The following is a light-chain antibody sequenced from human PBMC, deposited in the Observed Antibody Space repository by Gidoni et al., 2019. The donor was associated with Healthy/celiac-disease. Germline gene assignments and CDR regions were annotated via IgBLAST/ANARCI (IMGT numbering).Light chain of an antibody. CDR3: CSYAGRYL. CDR1: SSDVGGYNY. CDR2: DVS. J-gene: IGLJ2*01. V-gene: IGLV2-11*01. Sequence: QSALTQPRSVSASPGQSVTISCTGTSSDVGGYNYVSWYQQHPGKAPKLMIYDVSKRPSGVPDRFSGSKSGNTASLTISGLQAEDEADYYCCSYAGRYLFGGGTKLTVL.